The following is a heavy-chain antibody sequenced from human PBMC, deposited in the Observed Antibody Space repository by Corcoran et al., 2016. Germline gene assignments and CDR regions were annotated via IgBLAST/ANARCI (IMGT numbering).Heavy chain of an antibody. CDR3: ARAAAGVYFDY. V-gene: IGHV4-34*01. CDR2: INHSGST. D-gene: IGHD6-13*01. CDR1: DGSLSGYY. Sequence: QGRLEEGGAGRLKPWETRSLPCAVYDGSLSGYYWSWFLQPPGKGLEWIGEINHSGSTNYNPSLKRRVTISVDTSKNQFSLKLSSVTAADTAVYYCARAAAGVYFDYWGQGTLVTVSS. J-gene: IGHJ4*02.